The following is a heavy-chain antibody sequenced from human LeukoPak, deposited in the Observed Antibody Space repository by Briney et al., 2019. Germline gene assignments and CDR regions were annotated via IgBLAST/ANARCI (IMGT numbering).Heavy chain of an antibody. CDR3: ATKQWLAPPPDS. Sequence: GGSLRLSCAASGFTFSKYWMLWVRQAPGKGLESVSRINTDGTVTTYADSVKGRYTVSRDNADNTMFLQMNSVRDEDTAVYYCATKQWLAPPPDSWGQGTPVTVSS. J-gene: IGHJ4*02. CDR1: GFTFSKYW. CDR2: INTDGTVT. D-gene: IGHD6-19*01. V-gene: IGHV3-74*01.